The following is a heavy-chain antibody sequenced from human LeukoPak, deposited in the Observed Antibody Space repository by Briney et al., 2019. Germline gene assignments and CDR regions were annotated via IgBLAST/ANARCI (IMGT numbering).Heavy chain of an antibody. J-gene: IGHJ5*02. Sequence: SQTLSLTCAISGDSVSSNSVTWNWTRQSPSRGLEWPGRTYYRSTWYNDYAVSVRGRITVNPDTSKNQFSLHLNSVTPEDTAVYYCARRLTQYDCFDPWGQGILVTVSS. V-gene: IGHV6-1*01. CDR2: TYYRSTWYN. D-gene: IGHD2-2*01. CDR3: ARRLTQYDCFDP. CDR1: GDSVSSNSVT.